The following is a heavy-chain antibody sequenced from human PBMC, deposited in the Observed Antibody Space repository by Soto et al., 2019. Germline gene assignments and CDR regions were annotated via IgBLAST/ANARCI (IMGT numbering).Heavy chain of an antibody. CDR2: IYYNGNT. CDR3: AGGSSKSWFDP. Sequence: PSETLSLTCAVSGGSISSGGYYWSWIRQHPGKGLEWIGYIYYNGNTYYNPSLKSRITISLDTSKNQFCLKLTSVTAADTAVYYCAGGSSKSWFDPWGQGTLVTVSS. D-gene: IGHD6-6*01. J-gene: IGHJ5*02. V-gene: IGHV4-31*11. CDR1: GGSISSGGYY.